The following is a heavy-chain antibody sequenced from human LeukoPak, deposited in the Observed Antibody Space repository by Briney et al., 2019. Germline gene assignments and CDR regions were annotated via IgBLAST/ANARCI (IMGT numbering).Heavy chain of an antibody. Sequence: SETLSLTCTVSGGSISNYYWNWIRQPPGKGLEWIGYIYYSGTTNYNPSLKSRVSMSVDTSKNQFSLKLSSVTAADTAVYYCVRGPYGSGISNWFDPWGQGTLVIVSS. J-gene: IGHJ5*02. CDR2: IYYSGTT. CDR3: VRGPYGSGISNWFDP. D-gene: IGHD3-10*01. V-gene: IGHV4-59*01. CDR1: GGSISNYY.